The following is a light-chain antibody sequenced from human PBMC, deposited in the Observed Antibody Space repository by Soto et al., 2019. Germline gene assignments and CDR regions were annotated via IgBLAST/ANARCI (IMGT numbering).Light chain of an antibody. CDR1: QSISSY. CDR2: AAS. V-gene: IGKV1-39*01. CDR3: QQSYSTWT. J-gene: IGKJ1*01. Sequence: DIQMTRSPSTLSASVGDMVTITCRASQSISSYLNWYQQKPGKAPKLLIYAASSLQSGVPSRFSGSASGTDFTLTISSMKPEDFATYYCQQSYSTWTFGHGTQVDI.